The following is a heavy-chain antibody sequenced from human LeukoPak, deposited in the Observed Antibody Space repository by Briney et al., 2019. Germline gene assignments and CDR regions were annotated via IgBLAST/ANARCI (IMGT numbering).Heavy chain of an antibody. CDR3: AREGIADDAFDI. Sequence: ASVTVSCTASGYTFTGYYMHWVRQAPGQGLEWMGWINPNSGGTNYAQKFQGWVTMTRDTSISTAYMELSSLRSEDTAVYYCAREGIADDAFDIWGQGTMVTVSS. J-gene: IGHJ3*02. CDR2: INPNSGGT. V-gene: IGHV1-2*04. D-gene: IGHD2-21*01. CDR1: GYTFTGYY.